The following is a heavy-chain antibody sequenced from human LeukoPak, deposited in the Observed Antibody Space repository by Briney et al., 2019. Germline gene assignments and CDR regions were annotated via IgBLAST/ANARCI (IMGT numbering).Heavy chain of an antibody. D-gene: IGHD5-12*01. V-gene: IGHV4-34*01. Sequence: PSETLSLTCAVYGGSFSGYYLSWIRQPPGKGLEWIGEIYHSGSTNYNPSLKSRVTISVDTSKNQCSLKLSSVTAADTAVYYCARVVATIRAKWFDPWGQGNLVTVSS. CDR3: ARVVATIRAKWFDP. CDR1: GGSFSGYY. J-gene: IGHJ5*02. CDR2: IYHSGST.